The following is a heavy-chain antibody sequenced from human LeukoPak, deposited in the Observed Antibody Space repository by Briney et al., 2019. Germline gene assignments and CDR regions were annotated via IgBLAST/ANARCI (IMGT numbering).Heavy chain of an antibody. V-gene: IGHV3-30*02. J-gene: IGHJ4*02. CDR2: IRYDGSNK. CDR3: AKDQSYYYDSSGYYDY. D-gene: IGHD3-22*01. CDR1: GFTFSSYG. Sequence: GGSLRLSCAASGFTFSSYGMHWVRQAPGKGLEWVAFIRYDGSNKYYADSVKGRFTISRDNSKNTLYLQMNSLRAEDTAVYYCAKDQSYYYDSSGYYDYWGQGTLVTVSS.